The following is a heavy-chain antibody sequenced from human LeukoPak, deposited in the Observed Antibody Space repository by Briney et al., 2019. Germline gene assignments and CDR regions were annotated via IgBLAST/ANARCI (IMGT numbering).Heavy chain of an antibody. CDR1: GGSISTYY. V-gene: IGHV4-59*08. J-gene: IGHJ6*02. CDR2: IYYSGST. CDR3: ASAAAAGPYYYYYGMDV. D-gene: IGHD6-13*01. Sequence: PSETLSLTCTVSGGSISTYYWSWIRQPLGKGLEWIGYIYYSGSTNYNPSLKSRVTISVDTSKNQFSLKLSSVTAADTAVYYCASAAAAGPYYYYYGMDVWGQGTTVTVSS.